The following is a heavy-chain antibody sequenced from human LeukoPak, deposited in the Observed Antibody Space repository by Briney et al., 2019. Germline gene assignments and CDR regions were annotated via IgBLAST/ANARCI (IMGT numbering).Heavy chain of an antibody. V-gene: IGHV3-74*01. J-gene: IGHJ4*02. D-gene: IGHD6-19*01. Sequence: GGSLRLSCAASGFTFSKYWMLWVRQAPGRGLESVSRINTDGTVTTYADSVKGRFTVSRDNANNTMFLQMNSVRDEDTAVYYCATKQWLAPPPDSWGQGTPVTVSS. CDR2: INTDGTVT. CDR3: ATKQWLAPPPDS. CDR1: GFTFSKYW.